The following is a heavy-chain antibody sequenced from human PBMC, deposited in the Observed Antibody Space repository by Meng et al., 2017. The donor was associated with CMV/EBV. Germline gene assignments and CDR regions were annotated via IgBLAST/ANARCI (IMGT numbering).Heavy chain of an antibody. CDR1: GYIFTSYG. J-gene: IGHJ5*02. D-gene: IGHD4-11*01. V-gene: IGHV1-18*01. CDR3: ARHYSNLKGGWFDP. Sequence: ASVKVSCKASGYIFTSYGISWVRQAPGQGLEWMGWISAYNGNTNYAQKLQGRVTMTTDTSTSTAYMELRSLRSDDTAVYYCARHYSNLKGGWFDPWGQGTLVTVSS. CDR2: ISAYNGNT.